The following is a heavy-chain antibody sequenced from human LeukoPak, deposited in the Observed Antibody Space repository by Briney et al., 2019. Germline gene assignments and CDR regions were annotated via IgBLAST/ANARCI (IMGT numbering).Heavy chain of an antibody. CDR3: ARADSGSYNWFDP. J-gene: IGHJ5*02. V-gene: IGHV4-31*03. CDR2: IYYSGIT. Sequence: KPSETLSLTCTVSGGSISSGGYYWSWIRQHPGKGLEWIGCIYYSGITHYNPSLKSRVSTSVDRSKNQFSLKLSSVTAANTAVYYCARADSGSYNWFDPWGQGTLVTVSS. CDR1: GGSISSGGYY. D-gene: IGHD3-10*01.